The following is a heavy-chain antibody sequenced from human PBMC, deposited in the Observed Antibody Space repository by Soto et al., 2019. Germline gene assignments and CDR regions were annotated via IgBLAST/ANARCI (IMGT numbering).Heavy chain of an antibody. CDR1: GGSISSYY. V-gene: IGHV4-59*08. CDR2: IYYSGST. CDR3: ARSRSLSNYYYYYYIDV. Sequence: SETLSLTCTVSGGSISSYYWSWIRQPPGKGLEWIGYIYYSGSTNYNPSLKSRVTISVDTSKNQFSLKLSSVTAADTAVYYCARSRSLSNYYYYYYIDVWGKGTTVTVSS. J-gene: IGHJ6*03.